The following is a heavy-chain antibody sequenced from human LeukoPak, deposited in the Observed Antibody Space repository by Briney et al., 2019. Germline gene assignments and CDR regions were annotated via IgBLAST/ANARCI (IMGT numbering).Heavy chain of an antibody. CDR1: GDTFDTYT. Sequence: GASVKVSCKASGDTFDTYTISWVRQVPGQGLGWMGGFIAAFNTAHYARKFQGRVTITMDASTTTDFMEMSSLRFEDTAVYYCVRDKGLTGDTCAFDIWGQGTMVTVSS. J-gene: IGHJ3*02. CDR3: VRDKGLTGDTCAFDI. V-gene: IGHV1-69*05. D-gene: IGHD7-27*01. CDR2: FIAAFNTA.